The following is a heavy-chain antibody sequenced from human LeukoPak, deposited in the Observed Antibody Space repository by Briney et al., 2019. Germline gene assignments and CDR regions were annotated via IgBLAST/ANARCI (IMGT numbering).Heavy chain of an antibody. Sequence: GASLRLSCAASGFTFSSYAMSWVRQAPGKGLEWVSAISGSGGSTYYADSVKGRFTISRDNSKNTLYLQMNSLRAEDTAVYYCAKDLGVWGEYSSSSYGMDVWGQGTTVTVSS. CDR2: ISGSGGST. J-gene: IGHJ6*02. V-gene: IGHV3-23*01. CDR3: AKDLGVWGEYSSSSYGMDV. D-gene: IGHD6-6*01. CDR1: GFTFSSYA.